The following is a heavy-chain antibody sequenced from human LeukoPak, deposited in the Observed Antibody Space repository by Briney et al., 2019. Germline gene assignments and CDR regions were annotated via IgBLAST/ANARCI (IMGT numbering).Heavy chain of an antibody. CDR3: AKDHYWSIDY. Sequence: PGGSLRLSCAASGFTFSSYAMSWVRQAPGKGLEWVSSISSSSSYIYYADSVKGRFTISRDNAKNSLYLQMNSLRAEDTAVYYCAKDHYWSIDYWGRGTLVTVSS. V-gene: IGHV3-21*01. D-gene: IGHD3-3*01. CDR2: ISSSSSYI. CDR1: GFTFSSYA. J-gene: IGHJ4*02.